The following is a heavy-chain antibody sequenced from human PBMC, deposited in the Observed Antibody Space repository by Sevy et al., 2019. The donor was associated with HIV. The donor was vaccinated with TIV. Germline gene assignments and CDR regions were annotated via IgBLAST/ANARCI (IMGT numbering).Heavy chain of an antibody. D-gene: IGHD6-13*01. V-gene: IGHV1-2*02. CDR1: GYTFTGYY. CDR2: INPNSGGT. CDR3: ARPYSSSWYQFDY. Sequence: ASVKVSCKASGYTFTGYYMHWVRQAPGQGLEWMGWINPNSGGTNYAQKFQGRVTMTRDTSISTAYMELSRLRSDDTAVYYCARPYSSSWYQFDYWGHGTLVTVSS. J-gene: IGHJ4*01.